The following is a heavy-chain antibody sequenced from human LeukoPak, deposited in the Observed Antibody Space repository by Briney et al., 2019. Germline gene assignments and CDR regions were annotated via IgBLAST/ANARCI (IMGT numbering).Heavy chain of an antibody. Sequence: PSGTLSLTCAVSGGSISSSNWWSWVRQPPGKGLEWIGEIYHSGSTNYNPSLKSRVTISVDKSKNQFSLKLSSVTAADTAVYYCARYPYCSGVSCYSDWFDPWGQGTLVTVSS. CDR2: IYHSGST. D-gene: IGHD2-15*01. V-gene: IGHV4-4*02. J-gene: IGHJ5*02. CDR1: GGSISSSNW. CDR3: ARYPYCSGVSCYSDWFDP.